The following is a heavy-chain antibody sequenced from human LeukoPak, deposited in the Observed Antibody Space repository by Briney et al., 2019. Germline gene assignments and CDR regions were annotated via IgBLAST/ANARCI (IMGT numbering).Heavy chain of an antibody. J-gene: IGHJ3*02. CDR1: GDSISTTNYY. CDR3: ARDERYSYGYDAFDI. D-gene: IGHD5-18*01. V-gene: IGHV4-39*07. Sequence: PSETLSLTCAVSGDSISTTNYYWGWIRQPPGKGLEWIGIIYYSGITHYNPSLKSRVTILVDTSKNQFSLKLSSVTAADTAVYYCARDERYSYGYDAFDIWGQGTMVTVSS. CDR2: IYYSGIT.